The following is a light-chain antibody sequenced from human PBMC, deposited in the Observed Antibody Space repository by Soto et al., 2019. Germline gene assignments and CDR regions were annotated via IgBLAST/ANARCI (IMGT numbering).Light chain of an antibody. V-gene: IGLV2-14*03. CDR1: SSDIGAYNF. Sequence: QSALTQPASGSGFPGQSITISCTGTSSDIGAYNFVSWYQQHPGKAPKLMLYDVNIRPSGVSNRFSGSKSGNTASLTISGLQAEYEADYYCTSWTTSTTMIFGGGTKLTVL. CDR2: DVN. CDR3: TSWTTSTTMI. J-gene: IGLJ2*01.